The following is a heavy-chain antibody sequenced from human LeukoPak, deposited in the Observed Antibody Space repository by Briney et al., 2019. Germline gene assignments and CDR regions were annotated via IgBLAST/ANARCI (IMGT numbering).Heavy chain of an antibody. CDR2: IKEEGSEK. J-gene: IGHJ4*02. CDR1: GLTYSRYW. D-gene: IGHD4-17*01. V-gene: IGHV3-7*03. Sequence: GGSLRLSCAASGLTYSRYWMSWVRQAPGKGLEWVANIKEEGSEKYYVDSVKGRFTISRDNSKNTLYLQMNSLRAEDTAVYYCAKRSDYGTRGFDYWGQGTLVTVSS. CDR3: AKRSDYGTRGFDY.